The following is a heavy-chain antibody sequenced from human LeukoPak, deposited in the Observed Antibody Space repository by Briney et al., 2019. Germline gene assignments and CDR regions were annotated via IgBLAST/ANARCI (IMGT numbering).Heavy chain of an antibody. CDR1: GGTFSSYA. V-gene: IGHV1-69*06. CDR2: IIPIFGTA. Sequence: GASVKVSCKASGGTFSSYAISWVRQAPGQGLEWMGGIIPIFGTANYAQKFQGRVTITADKSTSTAYMELSSLRSDDTAVYYCARDLGGSYSSETWFDPWGQGTLVTVSS. CDR3: ARDLGGSYSSETWFDP. D-gene: IGHD1-26*01. J-gene: IGHJ5*02.